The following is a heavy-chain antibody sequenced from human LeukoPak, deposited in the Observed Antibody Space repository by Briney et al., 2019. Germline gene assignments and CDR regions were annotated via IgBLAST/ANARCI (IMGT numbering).Heavy chain of an antibody. J-gene: IGHJ4*02. CDR1: GGSFSGSY. CDR3: ARGLYLPTRGGAVAGFLDY. D-gene: IGHD2/OR15-2a*01. Sequence: SETLSLTCAVYGGSFSGSYWNWIRQSPGKGLEWIGEINHSGNTNYNPSLKSRVTISVDTSQKQFSLRLSSVTAADTAVYYCARGLYLPTRGGAVAGFLDYWGQGTLVTVSS. V-gene: IGHV4-34*01. CDR2: INHSGNT.